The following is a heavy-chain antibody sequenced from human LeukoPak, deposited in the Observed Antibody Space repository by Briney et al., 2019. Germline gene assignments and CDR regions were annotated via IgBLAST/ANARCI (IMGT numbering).Heavy chain of an antibody. V-gene: IGHV4-34*01. CDR1: GGSFSGYY. Sequence: SETLSLTCAVYGGSFSGYYWSWIRQPPGKGLEWIGEINHSGSTNYNPSLKSRVTISVDTSKNQFSLKLSSVTAADTAVYYCARHVLRDTAMARTYYFDYWGQGTLVIVSS. J-gene: IGHJ4*02. CDR3: ARHVLRDTAMARTYYFDY. CDR2: INHSGST. D-gene: IGHD5-18*01.